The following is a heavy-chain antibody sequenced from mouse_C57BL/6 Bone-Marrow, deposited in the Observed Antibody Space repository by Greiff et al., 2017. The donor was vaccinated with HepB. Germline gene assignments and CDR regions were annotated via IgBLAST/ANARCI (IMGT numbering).Heavy chain of an antibody. D-gene: IGHD2-5*01. CDR2: IDPSDSET. CDR3: ARSPYYSNLAWFAY. CDR1: GYTFTSYW. V-gene: IGHV1-52*01. J-gene: IGHJ3*01. Sequence: QVQLQQPGAELVRPGSSVKLSCKASGYTFTSYWMHWVKQRPIQGLEWIGNIDPSDSETHYNQKFKDKATLTVDKSSSTAYMQLSSLTSEDSAVYYCARSPYYSNLAWFAYWGQGTLVTVSA.